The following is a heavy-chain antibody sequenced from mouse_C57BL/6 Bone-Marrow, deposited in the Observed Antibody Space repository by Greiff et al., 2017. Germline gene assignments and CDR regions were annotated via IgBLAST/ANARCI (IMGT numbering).Heavy chain of an antibody. D-gene: IGHD2-2*01. CDR1: GYTFTSYW. CDR2: IDPSDSYT. CDR3: ARETTMVSAWFAY. V-gene: IGHV1-50*01. Sequence: VQLQQSGAELVKPGASVKLSCKASGYTFTSYWMQWVKQRPGQGLEWIGEIDPSDSYTNYNQKFKGKATLTVDTSSSTAYMQLSSLTSEDSAVYYCARETTMVSAWFAYWGQGTLVTVSA. J-gene: IGHJ3*01.